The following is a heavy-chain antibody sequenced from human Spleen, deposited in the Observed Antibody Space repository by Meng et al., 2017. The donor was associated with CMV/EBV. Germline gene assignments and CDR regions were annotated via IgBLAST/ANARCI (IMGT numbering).Heavy chain of an antibody. V-gene: IGHV3-23*01. D-gene: IGHD6-6*01. CDR1: GCTFSMYA. J-gene: IGHJ4*02. CDR3: AKLEHTSSKYFDY. Sequence: ASGCTFSMYAMTWVRQAPGKGLEWVSVISDSGDITYYADSVKGRFTISRDNSKNTLYLQMNSLRVEDTAIYYCAKLEHTSSKYFDYWGQGTLVTVSS. CDR2: ISDSGDIT.